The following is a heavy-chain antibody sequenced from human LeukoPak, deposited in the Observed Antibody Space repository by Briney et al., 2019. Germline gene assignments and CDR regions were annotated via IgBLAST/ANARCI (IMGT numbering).Heavy chain of an antibody. CDR3: ARDLVAVAGPYFDY. D-gene: IGHD6-19*01. J-gene: IGHJ4*02. CDR2: IYAGGST. V-gene: IGHV3-66*01. Sequence: PGGTLRLSCAASGLSVSRNYMSWVRQAPGKGLEWVSVIYAGGSTYYADSVKGRCIISRDNSKNTLYLQMNSLRAEDTAVYYCARDLVAVAGPYFDYWGQGTLVTVSS. CDR1: GLSVSRNY.